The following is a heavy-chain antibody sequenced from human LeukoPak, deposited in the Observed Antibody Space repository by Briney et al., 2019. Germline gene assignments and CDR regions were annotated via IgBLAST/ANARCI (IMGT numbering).Heavy chain of an antibody. J-gene: IGHJ3*02. V-gene: IGHV4-34*01. CDR2: INHSGST. CDR3: ARGFFDILTGYYHDAFDI. CDR1: GGSFSGDY. Sequence: SETLPLTCAVYGGSFSGDYWSWIRQPPGKGLEWIGEINHSGSTNYNPSLKSRVTISVDTSKNQFSLKLSSVTAADTAVYYCARGFFDILTGYYHDAFDIWGQGTMVTVSS. D-gene: IGHD3-9*01.